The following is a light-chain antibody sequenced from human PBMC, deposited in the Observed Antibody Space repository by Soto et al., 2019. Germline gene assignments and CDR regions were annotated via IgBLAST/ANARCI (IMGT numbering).Light chain of an antibody. CDR2: VAS. CDR1: QGINSW. J-gene: IGKJ1*01. Sequence: DIQMTQSPSSVSASVGDRVTITCRASQGINSWLAWYPHKPGKAPKALIYVASSLQTGVPSRFSGSGSGTDFTLTISSLQPEDSATYYCQQANNFPWTFGQGTKVEIK. V-gene: IGKV1-12*01. CDR3: QQANNFPWT.